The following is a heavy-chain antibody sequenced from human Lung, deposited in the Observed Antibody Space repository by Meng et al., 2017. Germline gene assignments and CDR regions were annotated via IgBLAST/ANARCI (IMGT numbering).Heavy chain of an antibody. Sequence: VQLQESGPGLVKPSGPLSLTCVVPGGSISSIDWWSWVRQPPGKGLEWIGEIYHGGDTNYNPSLKSRVTIAIDRSKNQFSLKLSSVTAADTAVYYCASWIYSCGWQWGQGTLVTVSS. J-gene: IGHJ4*02. CDR3: ASWIYSCGWQ. CDR2: IYHGGDT. V-gene: IGHV4/OR15-8*02. D-gene: IGHD6-19*01. CDR1: GGSISSIDW.